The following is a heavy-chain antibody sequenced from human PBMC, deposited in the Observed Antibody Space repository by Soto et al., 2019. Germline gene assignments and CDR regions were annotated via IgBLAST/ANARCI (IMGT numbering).Heavy chain of an antibody. D-gene: IGHD3-9*01. CDR1: GFTFSTFA. J-gene: IGHJ4*02. Sequence: GGSLRLSCAASGFTFSTFAMTWVRQGPGKGLGWVSYIGAHDDGYTHYADSVKGRFTVSRDNSKNALHLQMNSLRADDTAIYYCAKGDWADYWGPGALVTVSS. CDR3: AKGDWADY. V-gene: IGHV3-23*01. CDR2: IGAHDDGYT.